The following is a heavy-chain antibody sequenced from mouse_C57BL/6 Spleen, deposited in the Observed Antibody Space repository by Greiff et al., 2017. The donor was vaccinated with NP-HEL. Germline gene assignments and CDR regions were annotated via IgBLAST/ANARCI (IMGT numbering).Heavy chain of an antibody. D-gene: IGHD1-1*01. J-gene: IGHJ2*01. CDR1: GYTFTDYE. CDR2: IDPETGGT. Sequence: VKLQESGAELVRPGASVTLSCKASGYTFTDYEMHWVKQTPVHGLEWIGAIDPETGGTAYNQKFKGKAILTADKSSSTAYMELRSLTSEDSAVYYCTRRGYYGSFDYWGQGTTLTVSS. CDR3: TRRGYYGSFDY. V-gene: IGHV1-15*01.